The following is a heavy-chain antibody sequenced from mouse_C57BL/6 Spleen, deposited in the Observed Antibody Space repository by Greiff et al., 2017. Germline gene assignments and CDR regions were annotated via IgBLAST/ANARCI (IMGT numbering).Heavy chain of an antibody. J-gene: IGHJ4*01. Sequence: EVQLQQSGAELVKPGASVKLSCTASGFNIKDYYMHWVKQRTEKGLEWIGRIDPEDGETKYAPNFQGKATITADTSTNTAYLQLSSLTSEYSAVYYCARYAYLYYYAMDYWGQGTSVTVSS. V-gene: IGHV14-2*01. CDR3: ARYAYLYYYAMDY. D-gene: IGHD5-1*01. CDR2: IDPEDGET. CDR1: GFNIKDYY.